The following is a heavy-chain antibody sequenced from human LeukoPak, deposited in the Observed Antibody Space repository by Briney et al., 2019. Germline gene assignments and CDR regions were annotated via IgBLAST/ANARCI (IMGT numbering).Heavy chain of an antibody. Sequence: GGSLRLSCAASGFSFTTYWMSWVRQAPGEGLEWVANINQDGTEKYYVDSVKGRFTISRDNAKNSLYLQMNSLRAEDTAVYYCARSAGNVLTGYYSYFDYWGQGILVTVSS. V-gene: IGHV3-7*01. CDR1: GFSFTTYW. D-gene: IGHD3-9*01. CDR2: INQDGTEK. J-gene: IGHJ4*02. CDR3: ARSAGNVLTGYYSYFDY.